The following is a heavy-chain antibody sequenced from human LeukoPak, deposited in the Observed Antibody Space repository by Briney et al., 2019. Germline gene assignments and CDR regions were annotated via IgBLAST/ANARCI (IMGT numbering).Heavy chain of an antibody. J-gene: IGHJ4*02. V-gene: IGHV1-24*01. D-gene: IGHD2-2*01. CDR2: FDPEDGET. CDR1: GYTLTELS. CDR3: ARAGPSDIVVVPAAYPPAFDY. Sequence: GASVKVSCKVSGYTLTELSMHWVRQAPGKGLEWMGGFDPEDGETIYAQKFQGRVTMTEDTSTDTAYMELSSLRSEDTAVYYCARAGPSDIVVVPAAYPPAFDYWGQGTLVTVSS.